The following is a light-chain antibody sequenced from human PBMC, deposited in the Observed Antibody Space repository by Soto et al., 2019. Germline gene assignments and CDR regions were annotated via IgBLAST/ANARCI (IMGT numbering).Light chain of an antibody. Sequence: DIQVTQSPASLSASVGDRVTITCRTSQGINTYLNWYQQKSGEAPRLLIAASDLECGVPSRFSGSGSGTDFTLTISGLRPEDFATYYCQQAYITPYTFGQGTKLEI. CDR2: AAS. CDR3: QQAYITPYT. J-gene: IGKJ2*01. CDR1: QGINTY. V-gene: IGKV1-39*01.